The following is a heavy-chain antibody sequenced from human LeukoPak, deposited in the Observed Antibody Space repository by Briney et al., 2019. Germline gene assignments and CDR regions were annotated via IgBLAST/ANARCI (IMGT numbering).Heavy chain of an antibody. CDR2: IYHSGST. J-gene: IGHJ6*02. D-gene: IGHD3-10*01. V-gene: IGHV4-38-2*02. CDR3: ARDAGGPYGMDV. CDR1: GYSITTGYY. Sequence: SETLSLTCTVFGYSITTGYYWGWIRQPPGKGLEWIGSIYHSGSTFYNPSLKSRVTISVDTSKNQFSLKLSSVTAADTAVYYCARDAGGPYGMDVWGQGTTVTVSS.